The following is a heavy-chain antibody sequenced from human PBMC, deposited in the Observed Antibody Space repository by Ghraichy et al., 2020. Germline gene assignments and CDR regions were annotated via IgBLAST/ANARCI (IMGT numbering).Heavy chain of an antibody. D-gene: IGHD2-15*01. J-gene: IGHJ6*02. CDR3: ATECRWGGGSCNFYYYYGMDV. Sequence: ASVKVSCKVSGYTLTELSMHWVRQAPGKGLEWMGGFDPEDGETIYAQKFQGRVTMTEDTSTDTAYMELSSLRSEDTAVYYCATECRWGGGSCNFYYYYGMDVWGQGTTVTVSS. CDR2: FDPEDGET. V-gene: IGHV1-24*01. CDR1: GYTLTELS.